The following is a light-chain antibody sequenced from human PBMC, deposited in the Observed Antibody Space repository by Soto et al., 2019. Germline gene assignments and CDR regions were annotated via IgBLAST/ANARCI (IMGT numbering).Light chain of an antibody. CDR1: QGISSW. CDR3: QQFYDYPLT. V-gene: IGKV1-12*01. J-gene: IGKJ4*01. CDR2: DAS. Sequence: DIQMTQSPSSVSASVGDIVTITFRASQGISSWLAWYQQKPGKAPKLLIYDASSLESGVPSRFSGSGFGTDFVLTISSLQPEDFATYYCQQFYDYPLTFGGGTKVDIK.